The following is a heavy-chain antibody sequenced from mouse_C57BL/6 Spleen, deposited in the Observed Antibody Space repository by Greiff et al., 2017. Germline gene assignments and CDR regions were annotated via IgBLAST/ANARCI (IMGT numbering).Heavy chain of an antibody. V-gene: IGHV5-17*01. CDR2: ISSGSSTI. CDR3: ARSWDAWFAY. D-gene: IGHD4-1*01. J-gene: IGHJ3*01. CDR1: GFTFSDYG. Sequence: EVQVVESGGGLVKPGGSLKLSCAASGFTFSDYGMHWVRQAPEKGLEWVAYISSGSSTIYYADTVKGRFTISRDNAKNTLFLQMTSLRSEDTAMYYCARSWDAWFAYWGQGTLVTVSA.